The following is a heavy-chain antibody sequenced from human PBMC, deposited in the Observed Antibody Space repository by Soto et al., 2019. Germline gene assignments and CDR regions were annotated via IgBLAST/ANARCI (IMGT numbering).Heavy chain of an antibody. CDR2: IIPLHGTI. J-gene: IGHJ4*02. CDR1: GGTFSSYA. D-gene: IGHD3-16*01. Sequence: QVQLVQSGAEVKKPGSSVKVSCKASGGTFSSYAVSWVRQDHGQGLEWMGAIIPLHGTINYARKFQGRVTMTADESTTTVYMDLSSLRSEDTAVYYCARDRGELRHDFWGQGTLVTVSS. CDR3: ARDRGELRHDF. V-gene: IGHV1-69*11.